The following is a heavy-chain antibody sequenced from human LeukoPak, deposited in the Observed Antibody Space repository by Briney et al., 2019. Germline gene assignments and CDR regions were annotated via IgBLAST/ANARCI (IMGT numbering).Heavy chain of an antibody. CDR2: IYYSGST. D-gene: IGHD1-1*01. CDR1: GGSISSSSYY. J-gene: IGHJ6*03. Sequence: SETLSLTCTVSGGSISSSSYYWGWIRQPPGKGLEWIGSIYYSGSTYYNPSLKSRVTISVDTSKNQFSLKLSSVTAADTAVYYCARALESLYYYYYYMDVWGKGTTVTVSS. CDR3: ARALESLYYYYYYMDV. V-gene: IGHV4-39*01.